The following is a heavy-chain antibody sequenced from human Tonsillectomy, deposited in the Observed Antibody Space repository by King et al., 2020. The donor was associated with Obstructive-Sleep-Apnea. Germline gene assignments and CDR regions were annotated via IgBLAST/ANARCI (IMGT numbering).Heavy chain of an antibody. Sequence: VQLVESGGVVVQPGGSLRLSCAASGLTFYDFSMHWVRQAPGKGLEWVSLISWDGIRIYYGDSLKGRFTISRDNSKNSLYLQMNSLRFEDTALYYCAKDLGPAGTGRTYFDYWGQGTLVTVSS. CDR3: AKDLGPAGTGRTYFDY. CDR2: ISWDGIRI. D-gene: IGHD3/OR15-3a*01. CDR1: GLTFYDFS. V-gene: IGHV3-43D*04. J-gene: IGHJ4*02.